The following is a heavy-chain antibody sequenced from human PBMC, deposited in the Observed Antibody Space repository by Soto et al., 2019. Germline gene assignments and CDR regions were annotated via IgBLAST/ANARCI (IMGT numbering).Heavy chain of an antibody. CDR1: GFIFNTYA. CDR3: AKDVVVGATPGLGDYYYYYGMDV. J-gene: IGHJ6*02. CDR2: ISYDGGNT. D-gene: IGHD1-26*01. Sequence: PGGSLRLSCAASGFIFNTYAMHWVRQAPGKGLEWLAVISYDGGNTNYADSVKGRFTISRDNSKDTLYLQMNSLRAEDTAVYYCAKDVVVGATPGLGDYYYYYGMDVWGQGTTVTVSS. V-gene: IGHV3-30-3*01.